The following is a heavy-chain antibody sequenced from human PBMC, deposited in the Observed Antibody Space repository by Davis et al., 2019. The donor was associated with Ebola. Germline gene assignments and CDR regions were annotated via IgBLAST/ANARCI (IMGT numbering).Heavy chain of an antibody. CDR3: AREGYYYDSSGYYGVSGFDY. Sequence: GGSLRLSCAASGFTFSTYAMSWVRQAPGKGLEWVSVIYSGGSTYYADSVKGRFTISRDNSKNTLYLQMNSLRAEDTAVYYCAREGYYYDSSGYYGVSGFDYWGQGTLVTVSS. CDR1: GFTFSTYA. V-gene: IGHV3-66*01. J-gene: IGHJ4*02. CDR2: IYSGGST. D-gene: IGHD3-22*01.